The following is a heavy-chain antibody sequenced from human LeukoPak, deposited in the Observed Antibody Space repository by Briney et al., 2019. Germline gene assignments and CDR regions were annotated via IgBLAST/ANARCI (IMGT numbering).Heavy chain of an antibody. CDR3: AKFEGALLGNYYMDV. CDR2: ISGGGDNT. V-gene: IGHV3-23*01. Sequence: PGGPLSLSCAVSGFPFSDFAMSWVRQAPGKGLDWVSTISGGGDNTYFADSVKGRFTISRDNSKNTLFLQMVSLRAEDTAVYYCAKFEGALLGNYYMDVWGKGTTVTVSS. CDR1: GFPFSDFA. J-gene: IGHJ6*03.